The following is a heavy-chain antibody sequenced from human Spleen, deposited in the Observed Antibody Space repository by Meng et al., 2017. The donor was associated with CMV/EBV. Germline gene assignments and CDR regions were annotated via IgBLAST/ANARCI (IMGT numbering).Heavy chain of an antibody. V-gene: IGHV4-34*01. D-gene: IGHD3-22*01. J-gene: IGHJ4*02. CDR1: GGSFSGYY. Sequence: QVPLQQWGAGLLKPSETLSLTCAVYGGSFSGYYWSWIRQPPGKGLEWIGEINHSGSTNYNPSLKSRVTISVDTSKNQFSLKLSSVTAADTAVYYCARARGVSGGYYYGLGYWGQGTLVTVSS. CDR3: ARARGVSGGYYYGLGY. CDR2: INHSGST.